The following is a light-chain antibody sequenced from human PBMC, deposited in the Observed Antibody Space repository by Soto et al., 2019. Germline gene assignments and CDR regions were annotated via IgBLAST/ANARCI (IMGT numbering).Light chain of an antibody. CDR3: LSKTSTISYV. Sequence: QSALTQPASLSGSPGQSITISCTGTSSDIGAYDYVSWFQQHPGKAPKLMISEVNNRPSGVSNRFSGSKSGNTAYLTISGLQVEDEADYYCLSKTSTISYVFGTGTKVTVL. V-gene: IGLV2-14*01. CDR2: EVN. CDR1: SSDIGAYDY. J-gene: IGLJ1*01.